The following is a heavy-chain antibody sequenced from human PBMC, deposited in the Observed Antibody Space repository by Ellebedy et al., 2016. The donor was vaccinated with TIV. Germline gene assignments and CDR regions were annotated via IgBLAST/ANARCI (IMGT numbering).Heavy chain of an antibody. J-gene: IGHJ4*02. CDR3: ARDPLAGAGTYYEV. CDR2: IKQDGGEK. D-gene: IGHD3-22*01. V-gene: IGHV3-7*01. CDR1: GFPFSSYW. Sequence: GESLKISCAASGFPFSSYWMTWVRQGPGKGLEWVANIKQDGGEKFYVDSVRGRFTISRDNAKNSLFLQMKSLTVEDTAVYYCARDPLAGAGTYYEVWGQGVLVTVSS.